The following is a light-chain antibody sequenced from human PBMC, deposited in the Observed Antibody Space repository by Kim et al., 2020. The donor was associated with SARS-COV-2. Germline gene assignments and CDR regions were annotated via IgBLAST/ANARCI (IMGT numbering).Light chain of an antibody. CDR3: SSYTTSSTSYV. V-gene: IGLV2-14*03. CDR1: SSDVGGDNY. J-gene: IGLJ1*01. Sequence: TTTSSTGTSSDVGGDNYVSWYQQHPGKAPKLMIYDVSNRPSGVSNRFSGSKSGNTASLTISGRQTEDEADYYCSSYTTSSTSYVFGTGTKVTVL. CDR2: DVS.